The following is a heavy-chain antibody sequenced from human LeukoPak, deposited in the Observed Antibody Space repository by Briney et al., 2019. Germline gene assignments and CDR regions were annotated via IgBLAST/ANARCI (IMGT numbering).Heavy chain of an antibody. CDR1: GFTFSSYS. Sequence: SLRLSCAASGFTFSSYSMNWVRQAPGKGLEWVSGISWNSGSIGYADSVKGRFTISRDNAKNSLYLQMNSLRAEDTALYYCAKARTTVTNPFDYWGQGTLVTVSS. D-gene: IGHD4-17*01. V-gene: IGHV3-9*01. J-gene: IGHJ4*02. CDR3: AKARTTVTNPFDY. CDR2: ISWNSGSI.